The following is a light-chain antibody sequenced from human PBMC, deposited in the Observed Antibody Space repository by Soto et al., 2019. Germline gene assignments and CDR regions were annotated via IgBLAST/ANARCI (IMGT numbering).Light chain of an antibody. Sequence: GWLKYRGTVSLCKRKRVTLSCRAIQSVSSAYIAWYQQKPGQAPRLLIYDASTRATGIPDRFSGSGSGTDFTLTISILEPEDFAVYYWHQFGTSPLVTFGQGTRLEIK. CDR3: HQFGTSPLVT. CDR1: QSVSSAY. CDR2: DAS. V-gene: IGKV3-20*01. J-gene: IGKJ5*01.